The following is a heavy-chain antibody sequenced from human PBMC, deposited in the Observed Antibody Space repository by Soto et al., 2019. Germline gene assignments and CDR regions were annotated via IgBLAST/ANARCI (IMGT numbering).Heavy chain of an antibody. CDR3: ARRSACDILTSYYTPWDY. CDR2: INHSGST. Sequence: SETLSLTCAVYGGSFSGYYWSWIRQPPGKGLEWIGEINHSGSTNYNPSLKSRVTISVDTSKNQFSLKLSSVTAADTAVYYCARRSACDILTSYYTPWDYWGQGTLVTVSS. J-gene: IGHJ4*02. D-gene: IGHD3-9*01. CDR1: GGSFSGYY. V-gene: IGHV4-34*01.